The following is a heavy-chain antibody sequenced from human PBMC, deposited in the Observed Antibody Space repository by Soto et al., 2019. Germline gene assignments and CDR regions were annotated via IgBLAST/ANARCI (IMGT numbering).Heavy chain of an antibody. CDR2: IYYSGST. CDR1: GGSISSGDYY. CDR3: ARAALWFGEKGLIYYYYGMDV. Sequence: SETLSLTCTVSGGSISSGDYYWSWIRQPPGKGLEWIGYIYYSGSTYYNPSLKSRVTISVDTSKNQFSLKLSSVTAADTAVYYCARAALWFGEKGLIYYYYGMDVWGQGTTVTVSS. J-gene: IGHJ6*02. V-gene: IGHV4-30-4*01. D-gene: IGHD3-10*01.